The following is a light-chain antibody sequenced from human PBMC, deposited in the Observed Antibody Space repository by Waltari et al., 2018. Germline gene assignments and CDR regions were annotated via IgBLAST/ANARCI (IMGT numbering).Light chain of an antibody. CDR2: DVS. CDR1: RSDDGGYNY. J-gene: IGLJ3*02. CDR3: CSYAGSYTWV. Sequence: QSALTQPRSVSGSPGQSVTISCTGTRSDDGGYNYFTWSQQHPGKAPKLMIYDVSKRPSGVPDRFSGSKSGNTASLTISGLQAEDEADYYCCSYAGSYTWVFGGGTKLTVL. V-gene: IGLV2-11*01.